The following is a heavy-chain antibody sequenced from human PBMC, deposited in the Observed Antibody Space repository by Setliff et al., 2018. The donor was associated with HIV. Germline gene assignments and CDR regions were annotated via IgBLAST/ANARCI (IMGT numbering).Heavy chain of an antibody. Sequence: ASVKVSCKASGYTFTGYYMHWVRKAPGQGLEWMGWINPNSGGTNYAQKFQGRVTMTRDTYISTAYTELRRLRSDDTAVYYCARVAAYYYGSGSYNWFDPWGQGTLVAVSS. CDR1: GYTFTGYY. D-gene: IGHD3-10*01. V-gene: IGHV1-2*02. CDR3: ARVAAYYYGSGSYNWFDP. CDR2: INPNSGGT. J-gene: IGHJ5*02.